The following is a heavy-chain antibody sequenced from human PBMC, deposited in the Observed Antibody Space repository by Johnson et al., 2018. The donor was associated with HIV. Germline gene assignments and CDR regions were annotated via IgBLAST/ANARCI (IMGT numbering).Heavy chain of an antibody. CDR3: ARTTYSSPGAFDI. D-gene: IGHD6-19*01. CDR1: GFTVSSNY. Sequence: VQLVESGGGLVQPGGSLRLSCAASGFTVSSNYMSWVRQAPGKGLEWVSVIYSGGSTYYADSVKGRFTISRDNSKNTPYLPLYSLRAEETAVYYCARTTYSSPGAFDIWGQGTMVTVSS. J-gene: IGHJ3*02. V-gene: IGHV3-66*01. CDR2: IYSGGST.